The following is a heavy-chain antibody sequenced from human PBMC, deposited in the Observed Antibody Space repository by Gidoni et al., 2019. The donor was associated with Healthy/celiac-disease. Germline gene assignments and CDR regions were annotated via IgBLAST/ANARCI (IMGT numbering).Heavy chain of an antibody. CDR3: AKDHGSGSYYTGVYYGMDV. V-gene: IGHV3-23*01. Sequence: EVQLLESGGGWVQPGGSLRLSCAASGFTFSSYTMSWVGQAPGQGLEWVSAISGSGGSTYSADSGKGRFTISRDNSKNTLYLQMNSLRAEDTALYYCAKDHGSGSYYTGVYYGMDVWGQGTTVTVSS. CDR2: ISGSGGST. J-gene: IGHJ6*02. CDR1: GFTFSSYT. D-gene: IGHD3-10*01.